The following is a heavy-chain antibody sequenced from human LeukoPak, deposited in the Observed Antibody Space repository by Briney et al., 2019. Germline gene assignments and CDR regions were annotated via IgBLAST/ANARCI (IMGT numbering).Heavy chain of an antibody. J-gene: IGHJ4*02. CDR2: IYHSGSGST. D-gene: IGHD5-24*01. Sequence: SQTLSLTCTVSGGSISSGGHSWSWIRQPPGKGLEWIGYIYHSGSGSTYYNPSLKSRVTISIDKSKNQFSLKLNSVTAADTAVYYCVFGRWLQLPARWGQGTLVTVSS. V-gene: IGHV4-30-2*01. CDR3: VFGRWLQLPAR. CDR1: GGSISSGGHS.